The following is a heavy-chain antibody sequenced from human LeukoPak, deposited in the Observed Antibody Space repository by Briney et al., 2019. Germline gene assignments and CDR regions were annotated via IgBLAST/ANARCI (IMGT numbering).Heavy chain of an antibody. Sequence: SETLSLTCTVSGGSISSNSYYWGWIRQPPGKGLEWIGSIYYSGSTYYNPSLKSRVTISVDTSKNQFSLKLSSVTAADTAVYYCARQLNYYDSSGYYYPLDYWGQGTLVTVSS. J-gene: IGHJ4*02. CDR1: GGSISSNSYY. CDR3: ARQLNYYDSSGYYYPLDY. CDR2: IYYSGST. V-gene: IGHV4-39*01. D-gene: IGHD3-22*01.